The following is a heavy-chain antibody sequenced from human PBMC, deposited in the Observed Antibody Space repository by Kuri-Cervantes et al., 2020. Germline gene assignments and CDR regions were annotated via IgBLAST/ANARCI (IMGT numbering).Heavy chain of an antibody. CDR3: ARAYYDSSGYHAFDI. CDR1: GGSISNYY. CDR2: ISYSGST. Sequence: SETLSLTCTVSGGSISNYYWSWIRQPPGKGLEWIGYISYSGSTNYNPSLKSRVTISVDTSKNQFSLKLSSVTAADTAVYYCARAYYDSSGYHAFDIWGQGTMVTVSS. D-gene: IGHD3-22*01. J-gene: IGHJ3*02. V-gene: IGHV4-59*12.